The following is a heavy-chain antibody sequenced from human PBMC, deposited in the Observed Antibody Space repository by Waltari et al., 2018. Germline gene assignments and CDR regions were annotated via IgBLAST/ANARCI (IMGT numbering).Heavy chain of an antibody. CDR3: AHSPYYDSSGYWDDAFDI. J-gene: IGHJ3*02. V-gene: IGHV2-5*01. Sequence: QITLKESGPTLVKPTQTLTLTCTFSGFSLSTSGVGVGWIRQPPGKALEWLALIYWNDDKRYSPSLKSRLTITKDTSKNQVVLTMTNMDPVDTATYYCAHSPYYDSSGYWDDAFDIWGQGTMVTVSS. CDR1: GFSLSTSGVG. CDR2: IYWNDDK. D-gene: IGHD3-22*01.